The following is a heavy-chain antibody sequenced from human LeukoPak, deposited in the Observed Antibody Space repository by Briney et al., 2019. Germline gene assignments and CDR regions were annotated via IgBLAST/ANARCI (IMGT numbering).Heavy chain of an antibody. Sequence: HEASVKVSCKASGYTFTNYDINWVRQATGQGLEWMGWMNPNSGNTGYAKKFQGRVTMTRNTSISTAYMELSSLRSEDTAVYYCARGLGDYYDKAYFDNWGQGTLVTVSS. J-gene: IGHJ4*02. CDR1: GYTFTNYD. V-gene: IGHV1-8*01. D-gene: IGHD3-22*01. CDR3: ARGLGDYYDKAYFDN. CDR2: MNPNSGNT.